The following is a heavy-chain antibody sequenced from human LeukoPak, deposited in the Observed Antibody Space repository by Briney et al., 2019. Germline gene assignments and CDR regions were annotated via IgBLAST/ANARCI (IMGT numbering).Heavy chain of an antibody. J-gene: IGHJ5*02. V-gene: IGHV7-4-1*02. CDR3: ARGIPIFGVAWFGP. Sequence: GASVKVSCKASGYTFTSYALNWVRQAPGQGLEWMGWINTNTGNPTFAQGFTGRFVFSLDTSVNTAYLQISSLKTEDTAVYYCARGIPIFGVAWFGPWGQGTLVTVSS. CDR1: GYTFTSYA. D-gene: IGHD3-3*01. CDR2: INTNTGNP.